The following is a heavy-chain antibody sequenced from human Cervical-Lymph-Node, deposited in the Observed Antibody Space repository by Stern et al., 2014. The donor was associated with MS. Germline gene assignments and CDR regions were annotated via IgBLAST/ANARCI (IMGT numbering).Heavy chain of an antibody. CDR3: ARCNDSSGYYLDY. CDR1: GGTFSSYA. D-gene: IGHD3-22*01. CDR2: IIPIFGTA. Sequence: VHLVESGAEVKKPGSSVKVSCKASGGTFSSYAISWVRQAPGQGLECMGGIIPIFGTANYAQKFQGRVTITADESTSTAYMELSSLRSEDTAVYYCARCNDSSGYYLDYWGQGTLVTVSS. J-gene: IGHJ4*02. V-gene: IGHV1-69*01.